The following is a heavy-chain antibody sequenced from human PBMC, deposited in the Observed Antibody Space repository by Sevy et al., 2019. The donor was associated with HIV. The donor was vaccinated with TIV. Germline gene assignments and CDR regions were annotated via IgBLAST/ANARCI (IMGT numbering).Heavy chain of an antibody. Sequence: ASVKVSCKASGYTFTGYYMHWVRQAPGQGLEWMGWINPNSGGTNYAQKFQGRVTMTRDTSISTAYMELSRLRSDDTAVYYCAREKGYSGYDCGVDYWGQGTLVTVS. CDR1: GYTFTGYY. J-gene: IGHJ4*02. CDR3: AREKGYSGYDCGVDY. CDR2: INPNSGGT. V-gene: IGHV1-2*02. D-gene: IGHD5-12*01.